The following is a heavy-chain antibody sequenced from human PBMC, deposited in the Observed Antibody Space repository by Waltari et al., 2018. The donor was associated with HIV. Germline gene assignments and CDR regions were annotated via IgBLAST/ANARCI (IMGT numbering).Heavy chain of an antibody. Sequence: QVQLVQSGAEVKKPGASVKVSCKASGYTFTSYYMHWVRQAPGQGLEWMGIINPSGGSTSDAQKFQGRVTMTRDTSTSTVYMELSSLRSEDTAVYYCAREPGEQLVTVIPNWFDPWGQGTLVTVSS. CDR3: AREPGEQLVTVIPNWFDP. J-gene: IGHJ5*02. CDR2: INPSGGST. D-gene: IGHD6-6*01. V-gene: IGHV1-46*01. CDR1: GYTFTSYY.